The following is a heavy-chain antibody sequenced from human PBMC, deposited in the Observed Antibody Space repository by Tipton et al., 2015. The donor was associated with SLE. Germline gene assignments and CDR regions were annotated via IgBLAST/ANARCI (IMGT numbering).Heavy chain of an antibody. V-gene: IGHV4-31*03. J-gene: IGHJ3*02. CDR2: IYYSGST. Sequence: TLSLTCTVSGGSISSGGYYWTWIRQHPGKGLEWIGFIYYSGSTYYNPSLKSRVIISLDPSKNQFSLQLSSVTAADTAVYYCARAPITIFGVVKNGFDIWGQGTMVTVSS. D-gene: IGHD3-3*01. CDR1: GGSISSGGYY. CDR3: ARAPITIFGVVKNGFDI.